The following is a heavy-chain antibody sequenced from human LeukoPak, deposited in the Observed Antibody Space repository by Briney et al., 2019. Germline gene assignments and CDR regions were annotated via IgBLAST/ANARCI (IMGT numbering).Heavy chain of an antibody. CDR1: GFIFSSYA. V-gene: IGHV4-4*02. Sequence: MAGGSLRLSCAASGFIFSSYAMSWVRQAPGKGLEWIGEIYHSGSTNYNPSLKSRVTISVDKSKNQFSLKLSSVTAADTAVYYCARTGRWPQPPYYFDYWGQGTLVTVSS. J-gene: IGHJ4*02. D-gene: IGHD5-24*01. CDR3: ARTGRWPQPPYYFDY. CDR2: IYHSGST.